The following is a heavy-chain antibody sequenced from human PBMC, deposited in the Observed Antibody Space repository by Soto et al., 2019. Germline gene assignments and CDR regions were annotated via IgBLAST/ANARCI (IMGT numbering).Heavy chain of an antibody. CDR1: GFSLDSPAVG. J-gene: IGHJ4*02. CDR3: AHGSGWLSDY. Sequence: QITLKESDPTLVKPTQTLTLTCTFSGFSLDSPAVGVNWIRQPPGKALEWVGLIYWDDDKQSNPSLKSRLTSTRATSKNQVVLTMTNMDPVDTATYYRAHGSGWLSDYWGQGTLVTVSS. D-gene: IGHD6-19*01. CDR2: IYWDDDK. V-gene: IGHV2-5*02.